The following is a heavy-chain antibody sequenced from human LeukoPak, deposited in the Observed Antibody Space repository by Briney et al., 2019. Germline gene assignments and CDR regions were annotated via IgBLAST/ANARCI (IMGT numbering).Heavy chain of an antibody. CDR1: GGSISSSSYY. CDR3: ARSYSSGSQNWFDP. V-gene: IGHV4-39*01. D-gene: IGHD3-22*01. CDR2: IYYSGST. J-gene: IGHJ5*02. Sequence: ASETLSLTCTVSGGSISSSSYYWGWIRQPPGKGLEWIGSIYYSGSTYYNPSLKSRVTISVDTSKNQFSLKLSSVTAADTAVYYCARSYSSGSQNWFDPWGQGTLVTVSS.